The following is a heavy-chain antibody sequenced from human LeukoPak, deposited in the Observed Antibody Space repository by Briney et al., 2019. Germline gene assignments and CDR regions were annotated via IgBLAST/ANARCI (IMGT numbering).Heavy chain of an antibody. J-gene: IGHJ4*02. CDR2: INWNGCRT. Sequence: GGSLRLSCTASGFTFDDYGMSWVRQAPGKGLEWVSCINWNGCRTGYADSVKGRFTMSRDKGKNSLYLQMNSLRAEDTALYYGARGGSGWWFDYWGQGTLVTVFS. V-gene: IGHV3-20*04. CDR1: GFTFDDYG. D-gene: IGHD6-19*01. CDR3: ARGGSGWWFDY.